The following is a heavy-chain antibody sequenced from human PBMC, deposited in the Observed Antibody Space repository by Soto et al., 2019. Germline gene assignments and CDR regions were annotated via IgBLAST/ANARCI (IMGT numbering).Heavy chain of an antibody. J-gene: IGHJ4*02. CDR2: IWYDGSNQ. D-gene: IGHD4-17*01. CDR3: ARDRRYGGNAPGDY. Sequence: QVQLVESGGGVVQPGRSLRLSCAASGFTFSSYGMHWVRQAPGKGLEWVAVIWYDGSNQYYADSVKGRFTISRDKSKDPRYLQMHSLRAEDTAVYYCARDRRYGGNAPGDYWGQGTLVTVSS. CDR1: GFTFSSYG. V-gene: IGHV3-33*01.